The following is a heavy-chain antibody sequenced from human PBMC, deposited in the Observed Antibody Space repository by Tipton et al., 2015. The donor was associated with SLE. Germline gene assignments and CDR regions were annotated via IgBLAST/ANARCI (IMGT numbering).Heavy chain of an antibody. D-gene: IGHD4-17*01. CDR3: AKDGVMTTVY. CDR2: ISWNSGSI. J-gene: IGHJ4*02. Sequence: SLRLSCAASGFTFDDYAMHWVRQAPGKGLEWVSGISWNSGSIGYADSVKGRFTISRDNAKNSLYLQMNSLRAEDTALYYCAKDGVMTTVYWGQGTLVTVSS. CDR1: GFTFDDYA. V-gene: IGHV3-9*01.